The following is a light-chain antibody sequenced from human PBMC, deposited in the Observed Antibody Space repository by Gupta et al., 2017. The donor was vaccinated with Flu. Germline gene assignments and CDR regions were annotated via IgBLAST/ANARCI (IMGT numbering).Light chain of an antibody. J-gene: IGLJ3*02. CDR3: ASHTSSSSWV. V-gene: IGLV2-14*01. CDR1: SSDVGRYNY. Sequence: QSALTQPASVSGSPVQSITISCTGTSSDVGRYNYVSWYQNNTGKAHKLMIYEVNNRPPGIPNRFSASKSGTTASLTXSXLQAEDXADYYCASHTSSSSWVFGGGTSLTVL. CDR2: EVN.